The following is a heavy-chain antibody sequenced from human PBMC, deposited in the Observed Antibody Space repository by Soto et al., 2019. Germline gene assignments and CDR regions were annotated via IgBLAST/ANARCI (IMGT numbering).Heavy chain of an antibody. CDR3: ARGVVPAAKQYYYYYMDV. V-gene: IGHV1-3*01. CDR2: INAGNGNT. J-gene: IGHJ6*03. D-gene: IGHD2-2*01. Sequence: QVQLVQSGAEVKKPGASVKVSCKASGYTFTSYARHWVRQAPGQRLEWMGWINAGNGNTKYSQKFQGRVTITRDTSASTAYMELSSLRSEDTAVYYCARGVVPAAKQYYYYYMDVWGKGTTVTVSS. CDR1: GYTFTSYA.